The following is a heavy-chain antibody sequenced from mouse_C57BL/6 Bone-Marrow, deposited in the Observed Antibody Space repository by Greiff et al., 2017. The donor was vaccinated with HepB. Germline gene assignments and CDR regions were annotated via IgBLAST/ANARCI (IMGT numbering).Heavy chain of an antibody. J-gene: IGHJ4*01. V-gene: IGHV3-6*01. Sequence: DVQLQESGPGLVKPSQSLSLTCSVTGYSITSGYYWNWIRQFPGNKLEWMGYISYDGSNNYNPSLKNRISITRDTSKNQFFLKLNSVTTEDTATYYCARGGTTVVGDYWGQGTSVTVSS. CDR3: ARGGTTVVGDY. CDR1: GYSITSGYY. D-gene: IGHD1-1*01. CDR2: ISYDGSN.